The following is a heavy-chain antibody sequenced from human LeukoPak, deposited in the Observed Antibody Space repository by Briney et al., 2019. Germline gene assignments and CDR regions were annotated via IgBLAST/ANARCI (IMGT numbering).Heavy chain of an antibody. CDR1: GYTFTGYY. J-gene: IGHJ5*02. D-gene: IGHD2-21*02. CDR3: ARGAGGLHDRLRNWFDP. V-gene: IGHV1-2*02. CDR2: INPNSGGT. Sequence: ASVKVSCKASGYTFTGYYMHWVRQAPGQGLEWMGWINPNSGGTNYAQKFQGRVTMTRDTSISTAYMELSRLRSDDTAVYYCARGAGGLHDRLRNWFDPWGQGTLVTVSP.